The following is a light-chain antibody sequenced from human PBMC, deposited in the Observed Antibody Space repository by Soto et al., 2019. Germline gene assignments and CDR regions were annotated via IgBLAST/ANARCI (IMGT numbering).Light chain of an antibody. CDR1: ETVRSN. V-gene: IGKV3D-15*01. J-gene: IGKJ1*01. CDR2: AAS. Sequence: RVITHSPYTLSVSPVERATLSCRASETVRSNLAWYQQKPGQAPRLLIYAASTRATGIPARFIGNGSGTEFTLTISSLQSEDFAVYYCKQYNNWWTFGQGTKVDIK. CDR3: KQYNNWWT.